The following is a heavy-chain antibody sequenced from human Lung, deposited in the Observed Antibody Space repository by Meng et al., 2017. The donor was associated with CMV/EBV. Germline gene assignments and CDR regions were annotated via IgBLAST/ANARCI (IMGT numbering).Heavy chain of an antibody. CDR3: AHGGGDC. CDR1: GFTFSSYA. CDR2: ISYDGSNK. V-gene: IGHV3-30-3*01. Sequence: QVQLGESGGGGVPPWTSLGSSWAASGFTFSSYAMHGVRQAPGKGLEWVAVISYDGSNKYYADSVKGRFTISRDNSKNTLYLQMNSLRAEDTAVYYCAHGGGDCWGQGTLVTVSS. J-gene: IGHJ4*02. D-gene: IGHD2-15*01.